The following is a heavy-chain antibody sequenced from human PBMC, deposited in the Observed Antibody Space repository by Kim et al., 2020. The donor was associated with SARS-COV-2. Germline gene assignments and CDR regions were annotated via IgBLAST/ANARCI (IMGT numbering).Heavy chain of an antibody. J-gene: IGHJ5*02. Sequence: SETLSLTCTVSGGSISSYYWSWIRQPPGKGLEWIGYIYYIGSTNYNPSLKSRVTISVDTSKNQFSLKLSSVTAADTAVYYCVRDLLVPLGCVEWGQQRPASSWFGRWGQGTQVTVCS. V-gene: IGHV4-59*13. CDR2: IYYIGST. CDR3: VRDLLVPLGCVEWGQQRPASSWFGR. D-gene: IGHD2-2*01. CDR1: GGSISSYY.